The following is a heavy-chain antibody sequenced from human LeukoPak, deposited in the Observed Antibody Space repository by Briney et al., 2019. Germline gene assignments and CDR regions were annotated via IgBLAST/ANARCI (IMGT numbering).Heavy chain of an antibody. D-gene: IGHD2-21*02. Sequence: GGSLRLSCAASGFTFSDYYMTWIRQAPGKGLEWISYISGSSTTIYYADSVKGRFTISRDNANRSLYLQMNSLRAEDTAVYDCARVEEGRVVVPAIDYFYMDVWGKGTTVTVSS. V-gene: IGHV3-11*01. CDR2: ISGSSTTI. J-gene: IGHJ6*03. CDR1: GFTFSDYY. CDR3: ARVEEGRVVVPAIDYFYMDV.